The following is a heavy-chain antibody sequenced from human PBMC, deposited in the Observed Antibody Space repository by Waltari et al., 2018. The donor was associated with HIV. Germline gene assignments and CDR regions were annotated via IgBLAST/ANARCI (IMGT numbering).Heavy chain of an antibody. CDR2: INPNSGGT. CDR3: ARVFRGTVNYFDSRLGH. J-gene: IGHJ5*02. V-gene: IGHV1-2*02. D-gene: IGHD3-22*01. CDR1: GYTFSDYY. Sequence: QVQLVQSGAEVKKPGASVKVSCKDSGYTFSDYYISWVRQAPGQGLEWRGWINPNSGGTRYADKFQGRVTMTRDTSISTAYMELSRLRFDDTAVYYCARVFRGTVNYFDSRLGHWGQGTLVTVSS.